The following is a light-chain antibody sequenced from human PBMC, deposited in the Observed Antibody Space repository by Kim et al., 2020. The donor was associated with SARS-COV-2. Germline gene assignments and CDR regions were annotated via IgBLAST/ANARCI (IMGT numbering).Light chain of an antibody. Sequence: GQSITIPCTGTSSCVGNYNHFSWYQQHPGKAPKLMIYEVSKRPAGVSNRFSGSKSGNTASLTISGLQAEDEADYYCCSYAGSSTWVFGGGTQLTVL. CDR3: CSYAGSSTWV. J-gene: IGLJ3*02. V-gene: IGLV2-23*02. CDR2: EVS. CDR1: SSCVGNYNH.